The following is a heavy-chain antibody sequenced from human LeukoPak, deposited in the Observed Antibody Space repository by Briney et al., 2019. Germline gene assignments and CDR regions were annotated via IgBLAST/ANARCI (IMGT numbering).Heavy chain of an antibody. V-gene: IGHV4-31*03. CDR1: VGFIGSGGYY. CDR3: ARGDTYCGGDCYSLDF. J-gene: IGHJ4*02. D-gene: IGHD2-21*02. Sequence: ASETLSLTCTVSVGFIGSGGYYWTWVRQHPGRGLESIGYIHYSGNAYYNPSLKGRITISLDTSKNQFSLTLTSVTGADTAVYYCARGDTYCGGDCYSLDFWGPGTLVTVSS. CDR2: IHYSGNA.